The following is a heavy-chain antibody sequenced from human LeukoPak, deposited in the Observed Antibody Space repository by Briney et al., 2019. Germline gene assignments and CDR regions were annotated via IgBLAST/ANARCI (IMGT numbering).Heavy chain of an antibody. CDR1: GGTFSSYA. V-gene: IGHV1-69*13. J-gene: IGHJ6*03. CDR3: ARGQGPYCSSTSCSYFYYYYMDV. CDR2: IIPIFGTV. Sequence: GASVKVSCKASGGTFSSYAISWVRQAPGQGLEWMGGIIPIFGTVNYAQKFQGRVTITADESTSTAYMELSSLRSEDTAVDYCARGQGPYCSSTSCSYFYYYYMDVWGKGTTVTVSS. D-gene: IGHD2-2*01.